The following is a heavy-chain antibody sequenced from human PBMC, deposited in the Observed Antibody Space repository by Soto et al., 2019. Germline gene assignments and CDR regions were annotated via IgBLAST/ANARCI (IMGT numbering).Heavy chain of an antibody. J-gene: IGHJ4*02. CDR1: GDSMSSSDYY. Sequence: SETLSLTCAVSGDSMSSSDYYWGWIRQPPGKGLEWIGSIYYSGSTYYNPSLQSRVAISVDTSKNQFSLKLKSVTAADTAIYYCARRTVNIRTFYSGLKPHRFDYWGQGAPVTVSS. V-gene: IGHV4-39*01. D-gene: IGHD6-19*01. CDR3: ARRTVNIRTFYSGLKPHRFDY. CDR2: IYYSGST.